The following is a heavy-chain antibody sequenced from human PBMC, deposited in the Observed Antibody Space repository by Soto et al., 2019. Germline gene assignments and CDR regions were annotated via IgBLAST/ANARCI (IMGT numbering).Heavy chain of an antibody. D-gene: IGHD5-18*01. J-gene: IGHJ4*02. CDR1: GGSVSSGSYY. CDR2: IYYSGST. V-gene: IGHV4-61*01. CDR3: ARGNTAMDQAHETGMVPTWGLGY. Sequence: QVQLQESGPGLVKPSETLSLTCTVSGGSVSSGSYYWSWIRQPPGKGLEWIGYIYYSGSTNYNPSLKSRVTISVDTSKNQFSLKLSSVTAADTAVYYCARGNTAMDQAHETGMVPTWGLGYWGQGTLVTVSS.